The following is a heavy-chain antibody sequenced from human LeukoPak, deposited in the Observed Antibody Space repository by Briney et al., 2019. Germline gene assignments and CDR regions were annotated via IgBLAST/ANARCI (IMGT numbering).Heavy chain of an antibody. J-gene: IGHJ4*02. CDR1: GGSFSGYY. CDR3: ARGRLRYYYDSSGYYYGIRFDY. D-gene: IGHD3-22*01. CDR2: INHSGST. Sequence: PSETLSLTCAVYGGSFSGYYWSWIRQPPGKGLERIGEINHSGSTNYNPSLKSRVTISVDTSKNQFSLKLSSVTAADTAVYYCARGRLRYYYDSSGYYYGIRFDYWGQGTLVTVSS. V-gene: IGHV4-34*01.